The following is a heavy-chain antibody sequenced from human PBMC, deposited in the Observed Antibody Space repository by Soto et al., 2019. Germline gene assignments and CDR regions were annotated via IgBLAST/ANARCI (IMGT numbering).Heavy chain of an antibody. D-gene: IGHD6-13*01. CDR1: GFTFSSYW. V-gene: IGHV3-74*01. CDR2: LNSDGSST. Sequence: GGSLRLSCAASGFTFSSYWLHWVRQAPGKGLVWVSRLNSDGSSTSYADSVKGRFYISRDNAKNTLFLQMNSLRAENTAVYYCARVAAAGFSDYFQHWGQGTLVTVSS. CDR3: ARVAAAGFSDYFQH. J-gene: IGHJ1*01.